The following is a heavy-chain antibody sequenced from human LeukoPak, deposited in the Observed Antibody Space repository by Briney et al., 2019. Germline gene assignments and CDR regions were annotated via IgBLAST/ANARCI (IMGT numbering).Heavy chain of an antibody. Sequence: GGSLRLSCAASGFTLSSYAMSWDRQAPGKGLEWVSAISGSGGSTYYADSVKGRFTISRDNSKNTLYLQVNSLRAEDTAVYYCAKVGVWFGEFRLYFDYWGQGTLVTVSS. J-gene: IGHJ4*02. CDR1: GFTLSSYA. CDR3: AKVGVWFGEFRLYFDY. CDR2: ISGSGGST. D-gene: IGHD3-10*01. V-gene: IGHV3-23*01.